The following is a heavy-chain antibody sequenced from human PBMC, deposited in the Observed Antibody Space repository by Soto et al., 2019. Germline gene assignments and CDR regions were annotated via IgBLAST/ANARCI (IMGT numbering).Heavy chain of an antibody. D-gene: IGHD5-12*01. CDR3: AGTKWLQALDY. J-gene: IGHJ4*02. Sequence: QVQLQESGPGLVKPSETLSLTCTVSGVSISSYYWSWIRQPPGKGLEWIGFIFYSGGTKYNPSLKSRVTIAVDPSKRQFSLKLSSVTAADTAVYYCAGTKWLQALDYWGQGTLVTVSS. CDR2: IFYSGGT. CDR1: GVSISSYY. V-gene: IGHV4-59*01.